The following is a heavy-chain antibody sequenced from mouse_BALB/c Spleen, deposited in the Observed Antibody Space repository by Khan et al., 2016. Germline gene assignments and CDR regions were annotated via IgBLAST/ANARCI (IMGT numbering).Heavy chain of an antibody. Sequence: QVQLQQSGAELMKPGASVKISCKATGYTFSNYWIEWIKERPGHGLEWIGENLPGSGTTNYHEKFKGTATFTAETSSNTDSMQLRSLTAEDSAVYYCARGSYWGQGTLVTVSA. CDR1: GYTFSNYW. J-gene: IGHJ3*01. CDR2: NLPGSGTT. CDR3: ARGSY. V-gene: IGHV1-9*01.